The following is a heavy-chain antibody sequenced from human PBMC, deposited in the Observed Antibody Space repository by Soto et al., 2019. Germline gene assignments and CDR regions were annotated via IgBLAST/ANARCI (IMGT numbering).Heavy chain of an antibody. Sequence: SETLSLTCTVSGDSISSASYFWGWIRQHPGKGLEWIGSVYFVGNSYYNPSLKSRVSISVDASKNQFSLRLSSMTAADTGVYYRVSFYGDYVNGVNRRYFDFWGQGTRGTASA. D-gene: IGHD4-17*01. CDR2: VYFVGNS. CDR1: GDSISSASYF. CDR3: VSFYGDYVNGVNRRYFDF. V-gene: IGHV4-39*01. J-gene: IGHJ4*02.